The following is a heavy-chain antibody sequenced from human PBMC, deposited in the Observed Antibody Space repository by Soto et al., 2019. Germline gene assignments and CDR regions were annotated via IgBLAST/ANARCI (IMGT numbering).Heavy chain of an antibody. CDR2: INSGVIVI. D-gene: IGHD3-22*01. CDR1: GFTFTSFG. CDR3: ARDEDGTYEFDY. J-gene: IGHJ4*02. Sequence: GSLRLSCAASGFTFTSFGMTWVRQAPGRGLELVSHINSGVIVILYADSVKGRVTISRDNSKNSLYLEMNSLRADDTAVYFCARDEDGTYEFDYWGQGTLVTVSS. V-gene: IGHV3-48*04.